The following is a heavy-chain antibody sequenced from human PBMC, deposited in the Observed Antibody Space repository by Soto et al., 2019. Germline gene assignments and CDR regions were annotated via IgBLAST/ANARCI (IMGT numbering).Heavy chain of an antibody. CDR1: GGTFNNYA. V-gene: IGHV1-69*13. J-gene: IGHJ6*02. CDR2: IIPISGTP. CDR3: VLRLSGTMDV. Sequence: SVKVSCKASGGTFNNYAISWVRQAPGQGLQWMGGIIPISGTPNYAQNFRERLTIAADESTSTVYMELNSLRSEDSAVYFCVLRLSGTMDVRGQGTTVTVSS.